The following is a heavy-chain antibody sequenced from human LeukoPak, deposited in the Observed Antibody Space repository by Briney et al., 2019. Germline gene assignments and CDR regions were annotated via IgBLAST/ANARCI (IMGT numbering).Heavy chain of an antibody. D-gene: IGHD2-2*01. J-gene: IGHJ4*02. CDR2: ISGSGGST. V-gene: IGHV3-23*01. Sequence: GGSLRLSCAASGFTFSSYATSWVRQAPGKGLEWVSAISGSGGSTYYADSVKGRFTISRDNSKNTLYLQMNSLRAEDTAVYYCAKDAGRYCSSTSCSPLGYWGQGTLVTVSS. CDR1: GFTFSSYA. CDR3: AKDAGRYCSSTSCSPLGY.